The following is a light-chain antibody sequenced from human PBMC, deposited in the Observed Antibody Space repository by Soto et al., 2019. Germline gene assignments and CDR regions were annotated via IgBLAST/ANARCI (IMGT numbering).Light chain of an antibody. J-gene: IGLJ1*01. CDR3: SSYTGSSTLNV. CDR1: GSDIGAYNY. Sequence: QSVLTQPASVSGSPGQSITISCTGSGSDIGAYNYVSWYQQHPGKAPKLLIHGVTRRPSGVSNRFSGSKSGNTASLTISGLQAEDEAEYYCSSYTGSSTLNVFGTGTK. V-gene: IGLV2-14*01. CDR2: GVT.